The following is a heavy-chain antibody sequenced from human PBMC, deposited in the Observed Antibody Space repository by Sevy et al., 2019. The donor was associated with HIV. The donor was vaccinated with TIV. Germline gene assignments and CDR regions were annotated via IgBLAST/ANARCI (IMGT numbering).Heavy chain of an antibody. J-gene: IGHJ2*01. D-gene: IGHD2-2*01. CDR3: ARETIVLLAATRAVTWYFDL. CDR1: GGSISSSSYY. Sequence: SETLSLTCTVSGGSISSSSYYWGWIRQPPGKGLEWFGSIHYSGSTYYNPSLKSRVTISADTSKNQVSLKLSSVTPADTAVYYCARETIVLLAATRAVTWYFDLWGRGTLVTVSS. V-gene: IGHV4-39*02. CDR2: IHYSGST.